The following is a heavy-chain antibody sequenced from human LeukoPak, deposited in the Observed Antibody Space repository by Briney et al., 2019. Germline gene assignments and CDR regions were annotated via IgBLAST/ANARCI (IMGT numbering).Heavy chain of an antibody. D-gene: IGHD3-10*01. J-gene: IGHJ3*01. CDR3: ARSVRGVIADAFNV. CDR1: GFSLTSYA. CDR2: ISANGGKT. V-gene: IGHV3-23*01. Sequence: GGSLGLSCAPSGFSLTSYAMTWVRQAPGEGLEWVSDISANGGKTYYSDSVKGRFTISRDISKNTLFLQMNSLKVEDTAVYYCARSVRGVIADAFNVWGQGTMVAVSS.